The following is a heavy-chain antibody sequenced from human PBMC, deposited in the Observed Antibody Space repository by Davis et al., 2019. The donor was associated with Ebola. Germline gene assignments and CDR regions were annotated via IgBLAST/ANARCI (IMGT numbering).Heavy chain of an antibody. D-gene: IGHD3-3*01. CDR1: GFIFESYW. V-gene: IGHV3-74*01. CDR2: IDSDGSTT. Sequence: PGGSLRLSCAASGFIFESYWMHWVRQAPGKGLVWVSRIDSDGSTTTYADFVKCRFTVSRDNAKNTLYLQMNSLRAEDTAVYYCARETSGFLEWLDYWGQGTLLTVSS. J-gene: IGHJ4*02. CDR3: ARETSGFLEWLDY.